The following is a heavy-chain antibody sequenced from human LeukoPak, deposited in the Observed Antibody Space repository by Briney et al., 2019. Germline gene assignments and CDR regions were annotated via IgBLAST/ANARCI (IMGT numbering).Heavy chain of an antibody. CDR3: ARDPGYSYGSDY. Sequence: SETLSLTCTVSGGSISSYYWSWIRQPPGKGLEWIGSIYYSGSTYYNPSLKSRVTISVDTSKNQFSLKLSSVTAADTAVYYCARDPGYSYGSDYWGQGTLVTVSS. J-gene: IGHJ4*02. D-gene: IGHD5-18*01. V-gene: IGHV4-59*12. CDR1: GGSISSYY. CDR2: IYYSGST.